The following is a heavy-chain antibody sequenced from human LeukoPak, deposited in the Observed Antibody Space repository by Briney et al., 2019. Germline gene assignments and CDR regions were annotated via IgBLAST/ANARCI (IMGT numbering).Heavy chain of an antibody. CDR2: IKQDGSEK. CDR1: GFTFRSYW. Sequence: PGGSLRLSCAASGFTFRSYWMSWVRQAPGKGLEWVANIKQDGSEKYYEDSMKGRFTISRDNAKSSLYLQMKSLRAEDTAVYYCVRDVAYDFRNPYRYFQHWGQGTLVTVSS. J-gene: IGHJ1*01. D-gene: IGHD3-3*01. V-gene: IGHV3-7*01. CDR3: VRDVAYDFRNPYRYFQH.